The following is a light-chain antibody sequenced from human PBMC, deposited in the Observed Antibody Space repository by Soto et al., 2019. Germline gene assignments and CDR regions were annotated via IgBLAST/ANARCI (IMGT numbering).Light chain of an antibody. CDR2: LEGSGSY. CDR3: ETWDSNTVV. Sequence: QLVLTQSSSASASLGSSVKLTCTLSSGHSSDIIAWHQQQPGKAPRYSMKLEGSGSYNKRSGVPDRFSCSSSGADRYLTISNLQSEDEADYYCETWDSNTVVFGGGTKLTVL. V-gene: IGLV4-60*03. CDR1: SGHSSDI. J-gene: IGLJ2*01.